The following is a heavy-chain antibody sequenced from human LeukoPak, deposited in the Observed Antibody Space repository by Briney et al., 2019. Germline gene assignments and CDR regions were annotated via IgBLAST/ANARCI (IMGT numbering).Heavy chain of an antibody. CDR3: ARQYCSGGSCYPRVLGY. V-gene: IGHV4-59*08. J-gene: IGHJ4*02. CDR1: GGSISSYY. D-gene: IGHD2-15*01. CDR2: IYYSGST. Sequence: SETLSLTCTVSGGSISSYYWSWIRQPPGKGLEWIGYIYYSGSTNYNPSLKSRVTISVDTSKNQFSLKLSSVTAADTAVYYCARQYCSGGSCYPRVLGYRGQGTLVTVSS.